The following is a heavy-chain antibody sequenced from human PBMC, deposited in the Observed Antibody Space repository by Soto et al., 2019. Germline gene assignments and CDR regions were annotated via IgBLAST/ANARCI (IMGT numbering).Heavy chain of an antibody. CDR3: AREASGHITIFGVALGGPMDV. CDR2: IDYSGST. D-gene: IGHD3-3*01. V-gene: IGHV4-30-4*01. CDR1: GGSISSGAYY. J-gene: IGHJ6*02. Sequence: SGTLSLTCTVSGGSISSGAYYWTWIRQPPGKGLEWIGYIDYSGSTYYNPSLKSRVTISVDTSKNQFSLKLSSVTAADTAVYYCAREASGHITIFGVALGGPMDVWGQGTTVTVSS.